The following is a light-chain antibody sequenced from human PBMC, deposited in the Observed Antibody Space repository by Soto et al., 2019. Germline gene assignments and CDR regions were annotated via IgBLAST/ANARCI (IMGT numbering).Light chain of an antibody. J-gene: IGKJ1*01. Sequence: DIKMYKSPSTLSASVGDRVTIICRASQSISSWLAWYQQKPGTAPKVLIYHASNLQSGVPSRFSGSGSGTEFTLTISSLQPDDFATYYCQQYNSYSFGQGTMV. CDR1: QSISSW. V-gene: IGKV1-5*02. CDR2: HAS. CDR3: QQYNSYS.